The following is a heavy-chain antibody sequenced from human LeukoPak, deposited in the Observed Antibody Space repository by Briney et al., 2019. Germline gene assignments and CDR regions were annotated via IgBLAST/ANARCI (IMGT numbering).Heavy chain of an antibody. CDR1: GGSISSYY. V-gene: IGHV4-59*01. Sequence: SETLSLTCTVSGGSISSYYWSWLRQPPGKGLEWIGYIYYIGSTNYNPSLKSRVTITLDTSKKQFSLNLSSVTAADTGVYYCARSNLLWFGEAASGFDPWGQGTLVTVSS. D-gene: IGHD3-10*01. J-gene: IGHJ5*02. CDR2: IYYIGST. CDR3: ARSNLLWFGEAASGFDP.